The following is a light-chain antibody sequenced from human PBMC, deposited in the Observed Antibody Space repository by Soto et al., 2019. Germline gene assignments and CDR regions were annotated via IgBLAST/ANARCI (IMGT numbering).Light chain of an antibody. V-gene: IGLV2-14*01. J-gene: IGLJ1*01. CDR2: DVS. Sequence: QSVLTQPDSVSGSPGQAITISSTGTSSDVGGYNYVSWYQQHPGKAPKLMIYDVSNRPSGVSNRFSGSKSGNTASLTISGLQAEYEADYYCSSYTSSSTYVFGTGTKLTVL. CDR3: SSYTSSSTYV. CDR1: SSDVGGYNY.